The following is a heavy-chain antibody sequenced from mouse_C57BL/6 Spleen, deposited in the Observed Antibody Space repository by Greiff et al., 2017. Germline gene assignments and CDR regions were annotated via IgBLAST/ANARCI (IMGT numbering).Heavy chain of an antibody. V-gene: IGHV5-4*01. CDR1: GFTFSSYA. J-gene: IGHJ2*01. D-gene: IGHD2-4*01. CDR3: ARGDYGSLFDY. CDR2: ISDGGSYT. Sequence: EVQGVESGGGLVKPRGSLKLSCAASGFTFSSYAMSWVRQTPEKRLEWVATISDGGSYTYYPDNVKGRFTISRDNAKNNLYLQMSHLKSEDTAMYYCARGDYGSLFDYWGQGTTLTVSS.